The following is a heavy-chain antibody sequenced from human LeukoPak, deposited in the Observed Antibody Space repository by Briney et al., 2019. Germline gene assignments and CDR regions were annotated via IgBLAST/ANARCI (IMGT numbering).Heavy chain of an antibody. V-gene: IGHV4-34*01. CDR2: INHSGIT. CDR1: GGSISSYY. Sequence: PSETLSLTCTVSGGSISSYYWTWIRRPPGKGLEWIGEINHSGITNYNPSLKSRVTISIDTSKSQFSLKLNSVTAADTAVYYCSRGLSDVYWGQGTLVTVSS. J-gene: IGHJ4*02. CDR3: SRGLSDVY.